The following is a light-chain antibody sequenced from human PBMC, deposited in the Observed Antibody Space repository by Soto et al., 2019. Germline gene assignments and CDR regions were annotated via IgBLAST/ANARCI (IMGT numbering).Light chain of an antibody. Sequence: EIVLTQSPATLAVSPGERATLSCRASQSVSSDLVWYQQKPGQAPRLLIYGASARATGIPARFSGSGSGTEFTLTISSLQSEDFAVYYCQHYYNWPRTFGQCTKVEIK. V-gene: IGKV3-15*01. J-gene: IGKJ1*01. CDR1: QSVSSD. CDR2: GAS. CDR3: QHYYNWPRT.